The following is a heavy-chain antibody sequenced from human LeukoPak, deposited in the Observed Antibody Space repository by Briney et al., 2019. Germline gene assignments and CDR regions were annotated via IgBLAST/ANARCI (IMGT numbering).Heavy chain of an antibody. CDR3: ARAPMSYDSSGFGGAFDI. CDR2: ISYDGTNK. CDR1: GFTFGTYA. J-gene: IGHJ3*02. V-gene: IGHV3-30-3*01. Sequence: PGGSLRLSCAASGFTFGTYAMNWVRQAPGKGLEWVAVISYDGTNKYYADSVKGRFTISRDNSKNTMYLQMNSLRAEDTAMYYCARAPMSYDSSGFGGAFDIWGQGTMVTVSS. D-gene: IGHD3-22*01.